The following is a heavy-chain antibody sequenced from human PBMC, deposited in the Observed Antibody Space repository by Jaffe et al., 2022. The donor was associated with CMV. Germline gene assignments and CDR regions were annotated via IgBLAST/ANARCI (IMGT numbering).Heavy chain of an antibody. Sequence: QVQLVQSGAEVKKPGASVKVSCKASGYTFTSYYMHWVRQAPGQGLEWMGIINPSGGSTSYAQKFQGRVTMTRDTSTSTVYMELSSLRSEDTAVYYCARAQHIVVVTAIPNRHPYYYYYGMDVWGQGTTVTVSS. V-gene: IGHV1-46*01. CDR1: GYTFTSYY. D-gene: IGHD2-21*02. CDR2: INPSGGST. J-gene: IGHJ6*02. CDR3: ARAQHIVVVTAIPNRHPYYYYYGMDV.